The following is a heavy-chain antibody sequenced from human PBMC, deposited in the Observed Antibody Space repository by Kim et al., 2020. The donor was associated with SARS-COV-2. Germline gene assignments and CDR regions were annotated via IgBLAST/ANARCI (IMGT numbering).Heavy chain of an antibody. J-gene: IGHJ4*02. CDR2: GSP. Sequence: GSPNYNPSLKSRVAISVDRSKNLFSLNLSSVTAADTAVYYCARESWYLDYWGQGTLVTVSS. CDR3: ARESWYLDY. V-gene: IGHV4-4*02.